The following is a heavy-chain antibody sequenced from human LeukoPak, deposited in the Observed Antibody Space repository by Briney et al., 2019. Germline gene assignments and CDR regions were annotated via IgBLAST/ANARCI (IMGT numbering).Heavy chain of an antibody. J-gene: IGHJ5*02. V-gene: IGHV4-39*01. CDR1: GGSISSSSYY. CDR2: IYYSGST. Sequence: PSETLSLTCTVSGGSISSSSYYWGWIRQPPGKGPEWIGSIYYSGSTYYNPSLKSRVTISVDTSKNQFSLKLSSVTAADTAVYYCARHVIAAAGTGWFDPWGQGTLVTVSS. CDR3: ARHVIAAAGTGWFDP. D-gene: IGHD6-13*01.